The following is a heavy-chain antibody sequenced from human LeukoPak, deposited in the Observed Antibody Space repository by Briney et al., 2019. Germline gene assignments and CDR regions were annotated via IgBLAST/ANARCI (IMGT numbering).Heavy chain of an antibody. CDR2: IRYDGSNK. D-gene: IGHD1-26*01. J-gene: IGHJ5*02. Sequence: GGSLRLSCAASGFTFSSYGMHWVRQAPGKGLEWVAFIRYDGSNKYYADSVKGRFTISRDNSKNTLYLQMNSLRAEDTAVYYCAKDGGIFQGWFDPWGQGTLVTVSS. V-gene: IGHV3-30*02. CDR3: AKDGGIFQGWFDP. CDR1: GFTFSSYG.